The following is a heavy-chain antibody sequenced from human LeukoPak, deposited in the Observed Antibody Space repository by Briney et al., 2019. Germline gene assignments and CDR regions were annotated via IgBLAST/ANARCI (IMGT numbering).Heavy chain of an antibody. CDR1: GYSISGDSY. D-gene: IGHD6-13*01. CDR2: IYHSGNT. Sequence: SETLSLTCSVSGYSISGDSYWGWIRQPPGKGLEWIGNIYHSGNTYYNPSLKSRVTISVDTSKNQFSLKLSSVTAADTAFYYCARSGSSSWYQISEADYWGQGTLVTVSS. J-gene: IGHJ4*02. CDR3: ARSGSSSWYQISEADY. V-gene: IGHV4-38-2*02.